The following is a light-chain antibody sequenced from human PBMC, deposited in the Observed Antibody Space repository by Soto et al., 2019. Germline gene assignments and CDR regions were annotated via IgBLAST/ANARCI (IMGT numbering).Light chain of an antibody. V-gene: IGKV1-27*01. J-gene: IGKJ1*01. CDR1: QGISDY. CDR3: QKYNSAPWT. CDR2: GAS. Sequence: DIQMTQSPSSVSASVGDRVTITCRASQGISDYLAWYQQIPGKVPKLLIYGASTLHSGVPSRFSGSGSGTEFTLTISSLQTEDVATYCCQKYNSAPWTFGLGTTVEIK.